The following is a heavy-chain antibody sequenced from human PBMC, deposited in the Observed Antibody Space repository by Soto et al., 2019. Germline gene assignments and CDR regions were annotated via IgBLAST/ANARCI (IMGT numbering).Heavy chain of an antibody. D-gene: IGHD2-15*01. Sequence: ESGGGVVQPGRSLRLSCEASGFTFSSYSMHWVRQAPGKGLEWVAVISYDGSNKYYADYVKGRFTISRDNSKNTLYLQMNSLRAEDTAVYYCARAGYCSGGSCNIFDYWGQGTLVTVSS. J-gene: IGHJ4*02. V-gene: IGHV3-30-3*01. CDR2: ISYDGSNK. CDR1: GFTFSSYS. CDR3: ARAGYCSGGSCNIFDY.